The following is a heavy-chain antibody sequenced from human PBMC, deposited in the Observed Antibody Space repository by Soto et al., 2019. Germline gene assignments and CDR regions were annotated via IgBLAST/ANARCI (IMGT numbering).Heavy chain of an antibody. V-gene: IGHV4-39*07. J-gene: IGHJ6*02. CDR2: IYYSGST. D-gene: IGHD3-10*01. CDR1: GGSINSSSYY. CDR3: ARVPLYYYGSVSYYNNNLIYFGMDV. Sequence: PSETLSLTCTVSGGSINSSSYYWGWIRQPPGKGLEWIASIYYSGSTYNNPSVKSRVTISVDTSKNQFSLKLSSVTAADTAVYYCARVPLYYYGSVSYYNNNLIYFGMDVWGQGTTVTVSS.